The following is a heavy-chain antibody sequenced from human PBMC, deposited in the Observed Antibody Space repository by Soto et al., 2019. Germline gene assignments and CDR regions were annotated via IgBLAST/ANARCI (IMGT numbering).Heavy chain of an antibody. CDR3: ASAIKPFDLYSSSWYFDY. J-gene: IGHJ4*02. Sequence: SETLSLTCTVSGGSISSYYWSWIRQPPGKGLEWIGYIYYSGSTNYNPSLKSRVTISVDTSKNQFSLKLSSVTAADTAVYYCASAIKPFDLYSSSWYFDYWGQGTLVTVSS. CDR2: IYYSGST. V-gene: IGHV4-59*08. CDR1: GGSISSYY. D-gene: IGHD6-13*01.